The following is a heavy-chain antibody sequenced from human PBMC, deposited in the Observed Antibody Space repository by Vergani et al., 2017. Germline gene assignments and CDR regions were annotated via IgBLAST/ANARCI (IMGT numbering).Heavy chain of an antibody. J-gene: IGHJ3*02. CDR2: IRSKNDGGTA. V-gene: IGHV3-15*05. CDR3: AKVGRSEVAGTFGAFDI. CDR1: GITFKNAW. Sequence: EVQVVESGGGLIKPGGSLRLSCVVSGITFKNAWINWVRQAPGKGLEWIGRIRSKNDGGTADYAAPLKGRFTISRDNSKNTLFLHMNSLRPEDTAVYYCAKVGRSEVAGTFGAFDIWGQGTMVTVSS. D-gene: IGHD6-19*01.